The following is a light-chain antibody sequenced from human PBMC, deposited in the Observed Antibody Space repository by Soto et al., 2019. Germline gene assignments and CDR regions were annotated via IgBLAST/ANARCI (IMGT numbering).Light chain of an antibody. Sequence: DIVLTQSPATLSVSPWDRVTLSCRASQSVDINLAWYQQRPGQAPMLLVYGASTKATDMPGRFSGRGSGTEFTLTINNLQSEDFAVYYCQQYRNWPRTFGQGTMVDIK. CDR3: QQYRNWPRT. CDR1: QSVDIN. J-gene: IGKJ1*01. CDR2: GAS. V-gene: IGKV3-15*01.